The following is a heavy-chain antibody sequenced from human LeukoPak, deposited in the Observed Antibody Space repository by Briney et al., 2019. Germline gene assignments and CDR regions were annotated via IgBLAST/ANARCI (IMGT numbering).Heavy chain of an antibody. D-gene: IGHD3-3*01. CDR1: GGSISSYY. CDR3: ARVPVDNYDFWSGYTYYYGMDV. CDR2: IYYSGST. J-gene: IGHJ6*02. Sequence: PSETLSLTCTVSGGSISSYYWSWIRQPPGKGLEWIGYIYYSGSTNYNPSLKSRVTISVDTPKNQFSLKLSSVTAADTAVYYCARVPVDNYDFWSGYTYYYGMDVWGQGTTVTVSS. V-gene: IGHV4-59*01.